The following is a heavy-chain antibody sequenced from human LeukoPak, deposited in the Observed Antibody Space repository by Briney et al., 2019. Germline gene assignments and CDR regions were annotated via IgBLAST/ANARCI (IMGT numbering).Heavy chain of an antibody. Sequence: SVKVSCKASGGTFSSYAISWVRQAPGQGLEWMGGIIPIFGTANYAQKFQGRVTITADESTSTAYMQLSSQRSEDTAVYYCATQGYCSGGSCYPRAYYFDYWGQGTLVTVSS. D-gene: IGHD2-15*01. CDR1: GGTFSSYA. CDR3: ATQGYCSGGSCYPRAYYFDY. CDR2: IIPIFGTA. J-gene: IGHJ4*02. V-gene: IGHV1-69*13.